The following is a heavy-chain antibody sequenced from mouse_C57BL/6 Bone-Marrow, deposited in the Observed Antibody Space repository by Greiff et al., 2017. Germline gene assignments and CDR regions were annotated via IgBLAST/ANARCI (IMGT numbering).Heavy chain of an antibody. Sequence: VQLQQSGPELVKPGASVKISCKASGYTFTDYYMNWVKQSHGKSLEWIGDINPNNGGTSYNQKFKGKATLTVDKSSSTAYMELRSLTSEDSAVYYCARHYGSSPWVAYWGQGTLVTVSA. D-gene: IGHD1-1*01. CDR3: ARHYGSSPWVAY. J-gene: IGHJ3*01. CDR2: INPNNGGT. CDR1: GYTFTDYY. V-gene: IGHV1-26*01.